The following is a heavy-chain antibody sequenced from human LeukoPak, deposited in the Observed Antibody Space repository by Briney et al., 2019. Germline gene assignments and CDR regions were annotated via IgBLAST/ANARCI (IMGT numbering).Heavy chain of an antibody. CDR3: AREAMTTVTTGFDP. D-gene: IGHD4-11*01. CDR1: GGSISSGGYY. J-gene: IGHJ5*02. V-gene: IGHV4-31*03. Sequence: SETLSLTCTVSGGSISSGGYYWSWIRQHPGKGLEWIGYIYYSGSTYYNPSLKSRVTISVDTSKNQFSLKLSSVTAADTAVYYFAREAMTTVTTGFDPWGQGTLVTVSS. CDR2: IYYSGST.